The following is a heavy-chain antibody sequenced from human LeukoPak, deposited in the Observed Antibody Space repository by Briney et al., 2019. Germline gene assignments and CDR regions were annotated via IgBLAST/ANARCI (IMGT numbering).Heavy chain of an antibody. CDR1: GGSISSYY. D-gene: IGHD6-13*01. Sequence: SETLSLTCTVSGGSISSYYWSWIRQPAGKGLEWIGRIYSSGSTNHNPSLESRVTMSVDTSKNQFSLKLSSVTAADTAVYYCVRSDSSSSHTAFDIWGQGTMVTVSS. CDR2: IYSSGST. J-gene: IGHJ3*02. CDR3: VRSDSSSSHTAFDI. V-gene: IGHV4-4*07.